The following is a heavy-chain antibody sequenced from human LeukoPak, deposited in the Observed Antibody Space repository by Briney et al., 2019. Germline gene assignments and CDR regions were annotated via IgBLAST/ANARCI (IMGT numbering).Heavy chain of an antibody. CDR3: ARERPMTSGSYFDL. V-gene: IGHV4-4*01. D-gene: IGHD1-26*01. Sequence: GSLRLSCAGSGFTFSSYGMHGVGQAPGRGLEGMGSISDSGTTIFNPSLQSRVTISKDTPNNQLSLEVTSVTAADTAVYFCARERPMTSGSYFDLWGQGILVTVSS. CDR2: ISDSGTT. J-gene: IGHJ4*02. CDR1: GFTFSSYG.